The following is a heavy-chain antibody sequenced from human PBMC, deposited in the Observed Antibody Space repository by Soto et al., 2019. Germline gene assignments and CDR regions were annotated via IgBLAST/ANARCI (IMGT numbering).Heavy chain of an antibody. J-gene: IGHJ1*01. CDR3: ARDRGGDYQYFQH. V-gene: IGHV3-33*01. Sequence: QVQLVESGGGVVQPGRSLRLSCAASGFTFSSYGMHWVRQAPGKGLEWVAVIWYDGSNKYYADSVKGRFTISRDNSKNTLYRQMNSLRAEDTAVYYCARDRGGDYQYFQHWGQGTLVTVSS. CDR2: IWYDGSNK. D-gene: IGHD2-21*02. CDR1: GFTFSSYG.